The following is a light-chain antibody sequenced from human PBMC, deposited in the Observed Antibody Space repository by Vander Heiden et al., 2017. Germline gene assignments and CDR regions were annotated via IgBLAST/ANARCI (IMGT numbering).Light chain of an antibody. CDR1: QSISSY. CDR3: QQSYSTPYT. V-gene: IGKV1-39*01. CDR2: AAS. J-gene: IGKJ2*01. Sequence: QMPQSPSSLSASVGDRVTITCRASQSISSYLNWYQQKPGKAPKLLIYAASSLQSGVPSRFSGSGSGTDFTLTISSLQPEDFATYYCQQSYSTPYTFGQGTKLEIK.